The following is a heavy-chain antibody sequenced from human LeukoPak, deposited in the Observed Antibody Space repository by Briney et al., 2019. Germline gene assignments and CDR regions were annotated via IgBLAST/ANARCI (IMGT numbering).Heavy chain of an antibody. CDR2: MYYSGST. J-gene: IGHJ5*02. V-gene: IGHV4-30-4*01. CDR3: ARPYYYDSRIDP. Sequence: SETLSLTCTVSGGSISSGDYYCSWIRQPPGKGLEWIAYMYYSGSTYYNPSLKSRVTMSADTSKNQLSLKLSSVTAADTAVYYCARPYYYDSRIDPWGQGILVTVSS. D-gene: IGHD3-22*01. CDR1: GGSISSGDYY.